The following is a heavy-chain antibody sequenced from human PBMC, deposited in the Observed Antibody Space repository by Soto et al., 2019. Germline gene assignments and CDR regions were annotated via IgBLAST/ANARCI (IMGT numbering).Heavy chain of an antibody. D-gene: IGHD1-26*01. V-gene: IGHV1-18*01. CDR1: GYSYTSYG. CDR3: ANVVGGTTYDWFDP. J-gene: IGHJ5*02. CDR2: ISAYNGNT. Sequence: ASVKVSCMDSGYSYTSYGISWVRQAPEQGLEWMGWISAYNGNTNYAQKLQGRVTMTTDTSTSTAYREMRSLRSDYTSVYYCANVVGGTTYDWFDPWGQGTLVTVSS.